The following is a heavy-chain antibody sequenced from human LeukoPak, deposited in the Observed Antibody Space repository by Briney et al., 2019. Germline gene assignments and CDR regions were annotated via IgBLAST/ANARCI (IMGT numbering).Heavy chain of an antibody. CDR1: GISLSTSGVG. D-gene: IGHD4-23*01. CDR3: AHSGGYGGKGTRWFDP. V-gene: IGHV2-5*02. CDR2: IYWDDDK. J-gene: IGHJ5*02. Sequence: SGPTLVKPTQTLTLTCTFSGISLSTSGVGVGWIRQPPGKALEWLALIYWDDDKRYSPSLKSRLTITKDTSKNQVVLTMTNMDPVDTATYYCAHSGGYGGKGTRWFDPWGQGTLVTVSS.